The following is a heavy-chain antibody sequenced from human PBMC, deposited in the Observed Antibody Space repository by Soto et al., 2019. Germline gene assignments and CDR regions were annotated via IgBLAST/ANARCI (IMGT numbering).Heavy chain of an antibody. CDR3: ARDTGDGTFDY. V-gene: IGHV1-3*01. CDR1: GYTFSSYA. Sequence: ASVKVSCKASGYTFSSYAMHWVRQAPGQRLEWMGWINAGYGNTKSSQKFQDRVTISRDTSASTAYMELTSLRSEDTAVYYCARDTGDGTFDYWDQGTLVTVSS. J-gene: IGHJ4*02. CDR2: INAGYGNT. D-gene: IGHD7-27*01.